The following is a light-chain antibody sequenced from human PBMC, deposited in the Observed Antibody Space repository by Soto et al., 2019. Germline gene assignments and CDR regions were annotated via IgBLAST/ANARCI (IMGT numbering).Light chain of an antibody. V-gene: IGLV2-14*01. CDR3: SSYTSSSTLYV. J-gene: IGLJ1*01. CDR2: EVN. Sequence: QSALTQPASVSGSPRQSITISCTGASSDVGSYTYVSWYQQHPGKAPKLMIYEVNNRPSGVSNRFSGSKSGNTASLTISGLQAEDEADYYCSSYTSSSTLYVLGTGTKVTVL. CDR1: SSDVGSYTY.